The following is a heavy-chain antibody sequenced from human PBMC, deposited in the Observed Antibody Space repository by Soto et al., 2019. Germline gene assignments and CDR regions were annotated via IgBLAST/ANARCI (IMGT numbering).Heavy chain of an antibody. J-gene: IGHJ4*02. CDR1: GGSISSGDYY. CDR2: IYYSGST. Sequence: QVQLQESGPGLVKPSQTLSLTCTLSGGSISSGDYYGSWIRQPPGKGLEWIGSIYYSGSTYYNPSLKSRVTISVDTSKNQFSLKLNSVTAADTAVYYCASRHSSPYFDYWGQGTLVTVSS. V-gene: IGHV4-30-4*01. D-gene: IGHD6-13*01. CDR3: ASRHSSPYFDY.